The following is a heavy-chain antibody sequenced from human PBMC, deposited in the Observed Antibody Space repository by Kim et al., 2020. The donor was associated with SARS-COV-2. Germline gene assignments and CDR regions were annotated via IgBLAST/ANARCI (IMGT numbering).Heavy chain of an antibody. CDR1: VGSITSHY. CDR3: ARSPPQLGSGRVYFDY. CDR2: IYYSGST. D-gene: IGHD2-2*01. J-gene: IGHJ4*02. Sequence: SETLSLTCTVSVGSITSHYWSWIRQPPGKGLEWIAYIYYSGSTNYNPSLKSRVTTSVDTSKNQFSLKLSSVTAADTAIYYCARSPPQLGSGRVYFDYWGQGSLVTVSS. V-gene: IGHV4-59*08.